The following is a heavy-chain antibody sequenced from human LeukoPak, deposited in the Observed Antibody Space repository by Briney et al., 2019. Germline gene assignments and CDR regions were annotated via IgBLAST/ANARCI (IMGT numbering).Heavy chain of an antibody. CDR2: NDGGGT. Sequence: PGGSLRLSCVASGFIFNNYGLIWVRQAPGKGLEWVSANDGGGTNYADFVKGRFTISRDNSKNTLFLQMNSLRAEDTALYYCAKGSSGYFVDLWGQGTLVTVSS. V-gene: IGHV3-23*01. CDR1: GFIFNNYG. D-gene: IGHD3-22*01. J-gene: IGHJ5*02. CDR3: AKGSSGYFVDL.